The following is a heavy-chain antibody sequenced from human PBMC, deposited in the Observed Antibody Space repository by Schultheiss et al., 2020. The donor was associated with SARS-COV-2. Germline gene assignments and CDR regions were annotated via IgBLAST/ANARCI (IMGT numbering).Heavy chain of an antibody. CDR3: MRLSDNS. J-gene: IGHJ4*02. CDR1: GFTFTNYW. CDR2: IKEDGSVK. Sequence: GESLKISCAASGFTFTNYWMHWVRQAPGKGLEWVANIKEDGSVKYYEDSVKGRFTISRDNAKNSLYLQMSSLRVEDTAVYFCMRLSDNSWGQGTLVTVSS. V-gene: IGHV3-7*01.